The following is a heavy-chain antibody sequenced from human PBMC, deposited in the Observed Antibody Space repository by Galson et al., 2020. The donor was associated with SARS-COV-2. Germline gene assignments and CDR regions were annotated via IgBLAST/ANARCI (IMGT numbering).Heavy chain of an antibody. J-gene: IGHJ4*02. V-gene: IGHV4-30-4*01. CDR3: ARVNASRKQMYYYGSGPNPYYCDY. Sequence: SETLSLTCTVSGGSISSGDYYWRWIRQPPGKGLEWIGYIYYSGSTYHNPSLKSRVTISVDTSKNQFSLKLSSVTAADTAVYYCARVNASRKQMYYYGSGPNPYYCDYWGQGTLVTVSS. CDR1: GGSISSGDYY. D-gene: IGHD3-10*01. CDR2: IYYSGST.